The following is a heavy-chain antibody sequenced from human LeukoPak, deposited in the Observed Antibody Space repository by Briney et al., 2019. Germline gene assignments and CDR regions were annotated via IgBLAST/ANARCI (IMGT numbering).Heavy chain of an antibody. CDR3: AGYGGSTV. CDR1: GGSISSSSYY. CDR2: IYYSGST. D-gene: IGHD4-23*01. V-gene: IGHV4-39*01. Sequence: SETLSLTCTVSGGSISSSSYYWGWIRQPPGKGLEWIGSIYYSGSTYYNPSLKSRVTISVDTSKNQFSLKLSSVTAADTAVYYCAGYGGSTVWGQGTLVTVSS. J-gene: IGHJ4*02.